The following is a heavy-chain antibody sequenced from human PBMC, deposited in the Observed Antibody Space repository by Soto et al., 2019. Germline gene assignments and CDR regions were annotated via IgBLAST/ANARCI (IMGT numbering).Heavy chain of an antibody. CDR2: ISGSGGTT. J-gene: IGHJ3*02. D-gene: IGHD6-13*01. CDR1: GFSFSSYA. CDR3: AKDLGYTSSWYYALHI. Sequence: EVQLLESGGGLVQPGGSLRLSCVGSGFSFSSYAMNWVRQAPGQGLEWVSGISGSGGTTFYADSVKGRFTTSRDNSKNTLYLQMNSLRAVDTAVYYCAKDLGYTSSWYYALHIWGQGTMVTVSS. V-gene: IGHV3-23*01.